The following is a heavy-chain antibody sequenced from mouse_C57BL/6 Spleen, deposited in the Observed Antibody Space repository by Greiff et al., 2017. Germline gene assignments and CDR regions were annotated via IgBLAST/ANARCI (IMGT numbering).Heavy chain of an antibody. J-gene: IGHJ3*01. Sequence: VQLQQPGAELVKPGASVKMSCKASGYTFTSYWITWVKQRPGQGLEWIGDIYPGSGSTNYNEKFKSKATLTVDTSSSTAYMQPSSLTSEDSAVYYCARRDDYDGGAWFAYWGQGTLVTVSA. D-gene: IGHD2-4*01. CDR2: IYPGSGST. CDR3: ARRDDYDGGAWFAY. CDR1: GYTFTSYW. V-gene: IGHV1-55*01.